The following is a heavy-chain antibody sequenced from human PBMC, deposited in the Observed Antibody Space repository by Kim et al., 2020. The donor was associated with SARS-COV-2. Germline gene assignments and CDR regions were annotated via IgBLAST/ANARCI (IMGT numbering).Heavy chain of an antibody. V-gene: IGHV5-51*01. CDR3: ARHGLPFDY. CDR2: SDT. J-gene: IGHJ4*02. Sequence: SDTRYSPSFQGQVTISADKSISTAYLQWSSLKASDTAMYYCARHGLPFDYWGQGTLVTVSS.